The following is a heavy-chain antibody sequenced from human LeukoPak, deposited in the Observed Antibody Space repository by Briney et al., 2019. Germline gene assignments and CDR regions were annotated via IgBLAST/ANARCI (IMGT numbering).Heavy chain of an antibody. D-gene: IGHD1-7*01. CDR1: GGSISSGGYY. CDR3: AREATPIHWNFDWFDP. J-gene: IGHJ5*02. Sequence: PSQTLSLTCTVSGGSISSGGYYWSWIRQHPGKGLEWIGYIYYSGSTYYNPSLKSRVTISVDTSKNQFSLKLSSVTAADTAVYYCAREATPIHWNFDWFDPWGQGTVVTVSS. CDR2: IYYSGST. V-gene: IGHV4-31*03.